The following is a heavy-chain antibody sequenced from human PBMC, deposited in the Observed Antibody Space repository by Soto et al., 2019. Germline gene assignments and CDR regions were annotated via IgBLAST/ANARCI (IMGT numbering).Heavy chain of an antibody. CDR2: IIPILDTT. CDR3: ARLSSVWFHTADNPDY. Sequence: HVQLVQSGAEVKKPGSSVKVSCKASGGTFSRYTFNWVRQAPGQGLEWMGGIIPILDTTNYAQKFQGRVTITANESTSTACMELRSLRFEDTAVYYCARLSSVWFHTADNPDYWGQGTRVTVSS. CDR1: GGTFSRYT. J-gene: IGHJ4*02. V-gene: IGHV1-69*01. D-gene: IGHD6-19*01.